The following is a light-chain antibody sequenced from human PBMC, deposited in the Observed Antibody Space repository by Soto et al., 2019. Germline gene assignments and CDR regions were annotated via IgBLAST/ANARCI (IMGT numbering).Light chain of an antibody. Sequence: EIVLTQSPATLSLSPGDRATLSCRASQSVSGSLAWYRQKPGQAPRLLIFDASNRATGIPARFSGSGSGTDFTLTIISLEPEDFAVYYCQQRTNWRTWTFGQGTTVEI. CDR1: QSVSGS. CDR3: QQRTNWRTWT. J-gene: IGKJ1*01. CDR2: DAS. V-gene: IGKV3-11*01.